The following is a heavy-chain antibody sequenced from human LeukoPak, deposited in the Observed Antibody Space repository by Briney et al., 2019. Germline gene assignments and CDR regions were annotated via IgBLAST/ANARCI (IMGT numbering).Heavy chain of an antibody. CDR3: ARGSTTEIGWNY. V-gene: IGHV3-21*01. Sequence: GGSLRLSCTASGFTFSSDSMSWVRQAPGRGLGWVSSISSRSDYIYYADSVKGRFTISRDNAKNSLFLQMNSLRAEDTAVYYCARGSTTEIGWNYWGQGTLVTVSS. CDR2: ISSRSDYI. CDR1: GFTFSSDS. D-gene: IGHD1-14*01. J-gene: IGHJ4*02.